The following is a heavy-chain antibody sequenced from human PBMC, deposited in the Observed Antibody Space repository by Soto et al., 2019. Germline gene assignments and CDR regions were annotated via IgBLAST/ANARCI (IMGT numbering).Heavy chain of an antibody. Sequence: EVQLVESGGGLVQPGGSLRLSCAASGFTFSSYAMHWVRQAPGKGLEYVSAISSNGGSTYYANSVKGRFTISRDNSKNTLYLQMCSLRAEDMAVYYCARDAAYGSGSYDYWGQGTLVTVSS. CDR2: ISSNGGST. J-gene: IGHJ4*02. CDR3: ARDAAYGSGSYDY. CDR1: GFTFSSYA. V-gene: IGHV3-64*01. D-gene: IGHD3-10*01.